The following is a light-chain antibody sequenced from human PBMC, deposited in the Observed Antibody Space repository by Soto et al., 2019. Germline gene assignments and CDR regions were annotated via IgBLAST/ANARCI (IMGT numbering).Light chain of an antibody. V-gene: IGKV3-15*01. Sequence: EIVMTQSPATLSVSPGERATLSCRASQSVSSNLAWYQQKPGQAPRLLIYGASTRATGIPARFSGSGSVTEFTLTISSLQSDDFGVYYCQQYNNWPPYTFGQGTKLEIK. CDR1: QSVSSN. CDR2: GAS. CDR3: QQYNNWPPYT. J-gene: IGKJ2*01.